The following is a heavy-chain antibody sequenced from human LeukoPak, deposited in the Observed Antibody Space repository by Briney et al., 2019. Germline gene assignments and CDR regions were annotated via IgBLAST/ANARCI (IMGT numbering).Heavy chain of an antibody. J-gene: IGHJ4*02. Sequence: QTGGSLRLSCAVSGFTFRSYWMHWVRQAPGKGLVWVSRINSDGSSTSYADSVKGRFTISRDNAKNTLYLQMNSLRAEDTAVYYCARVVSSGWYHFGDYWSQGTLVTVSS. CDR2: INSDGSST. V-gene: IGHV3-74*01. CDR3: ARVVSSGWYHFGDY. D-gene: IGHD6-19*01. CDR1: GFTFRSYW.